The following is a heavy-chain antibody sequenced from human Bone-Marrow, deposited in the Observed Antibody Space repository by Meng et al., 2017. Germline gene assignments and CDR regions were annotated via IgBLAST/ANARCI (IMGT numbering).Heavy chain of an antibody. Sequence: QVQLQESGPGLVKPSGTLSLTCAVSGGSISSSNWWSWVRQPPGKGLEWIGEIYHSGSTNYNPSLKSRVTMSADSSKKQFSLKMSSMTAADTAVYYCARRGGSGHYSPWGQGTLVTVSS. D-gene: IGHD3-10*01. CDR1: GGSISSSNW. J-gene: IGHJ5*02. CDR2: IYHSGST. V-gene: IGHV4-4*02. CDR3: ARRGGSGHYSP.